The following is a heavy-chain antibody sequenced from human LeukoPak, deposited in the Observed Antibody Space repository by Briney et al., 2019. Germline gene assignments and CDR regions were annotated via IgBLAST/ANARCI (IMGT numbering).Heavy chain of an antibody. CDR2: ISGSGTGT. Sequence: GGSLSLSFAASEFPFSTYALSWVPKAQGKGLDWVQTISGSGTGTYYADSVKGRFTISRDNSKYTLYLQMNSLRADDTAVYYCAKGGYSSGWRNYFDYWGQGTLVTVSS. CDR3: AKGGYSSGWRNYFDY. V-gene: IGHV3-23*01. J-gene: IGHJ4*02. D-gene: IGHD6-19*01. CDR1: EFPFSTYA.